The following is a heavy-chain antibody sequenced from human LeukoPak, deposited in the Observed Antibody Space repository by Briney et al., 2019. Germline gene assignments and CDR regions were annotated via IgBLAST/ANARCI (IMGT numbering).Heavy chain of an antibody. D-gene: IGHD2-21*02. J-gene: IGHJ3*02. V-gene: IGHV1-8*01. Sequence: ASVKVSCKASGYTFTRHDVNWVRQATGQGLEWMGWINPNSKNTGYAQKFQGRVTLTTDTSTSTAYMKLSSLDSEDTAVYYCARAIPFRYLLGGDYYERSSHGFDIWGQGTMITVSS. CDR1: GYTFTRHD. CDR3: ARAIPFRYLLGGDYYERSSHGFDI. CDR2: INPNSKNT.